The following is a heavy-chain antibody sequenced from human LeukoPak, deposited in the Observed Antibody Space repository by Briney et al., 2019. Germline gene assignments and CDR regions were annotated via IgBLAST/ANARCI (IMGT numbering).Heavy chain of an antibody. CDR1: GFTFSSYA. V-gene: IGHV3-30*02. CDR2: IRYDGNNK. D-gene: IGHD2-15*01. CDR3: VKGYCSGGSCSGAFDI. Sequence: PGGSLRLSCAASGFTFSSYAMHWVRQAPGKGLEWMAFIRYDGNNKYYADPVKGRFTISRDNSKNTLYLQMNSLRTEDTALYYCVKGYCSGGSCSGAFDIWGQGTMVTVSS. J-gene: IGHJ3*02.